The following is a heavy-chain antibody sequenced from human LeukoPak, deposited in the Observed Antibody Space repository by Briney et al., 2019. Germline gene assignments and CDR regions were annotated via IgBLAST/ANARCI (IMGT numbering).Heavy chain of an antibody. CDR2: INPNSGGT. Sequence: PGGSLRLSCAASGFTFSSYAMHWVRQAPGQGLEWMGWINPNSGGTNYAQKFQGRVTTTRDTSISTAYLELSRLRSDDTAVYYCARDTYYDILTGPNWFDPWGQGTLVTVSS. J-gene: IGHJ5*02. V-gene: IGHV1-2*02. CDR1: GFTFSSYA. D-gene: IGHD3-9*01. CDR3: ARDTYYDILTGPNWFDP.